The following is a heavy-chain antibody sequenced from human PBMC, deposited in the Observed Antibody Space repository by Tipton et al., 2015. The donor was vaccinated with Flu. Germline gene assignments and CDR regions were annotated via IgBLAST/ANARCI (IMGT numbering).Heavy chain of an antibody. CDR2: IFYTGGT. CDR3: ARGSRDTRDAFDI. CDR1: GGSIGSHY. D-gene: IGHD3-16*02. Sequence: PGLVKPSETLSLTCTVSGGSIGSHYWGWIRQSPGKGLEWIGYIFYTGGTNNNPSLKSRVTISVNTSKNLFSLELRSVTAADTAMYYCARGSRDTRDAFDIWGQGTMVTASS. J-gene: IGHJ3*02. V-gene: IGHV4-59*11.